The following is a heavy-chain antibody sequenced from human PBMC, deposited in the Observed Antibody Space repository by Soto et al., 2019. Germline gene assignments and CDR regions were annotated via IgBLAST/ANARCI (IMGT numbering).Heavy chain of an antibody. CDR2: IYPGDSDT. CDR3: AVYGYGVSAAAY. Sequence: PGESLKISWDGFGYSFTKFWIAWVRQMPGKGLEWMGIIYPGDSDTRYSPSFQGQVTISADKSIDTAYLQWSSLKASDTAMYYCAVYGYGVSAAAYWGQGTLVTVS. CDR1: GYSFTKFW. D-gene: IGHD4-17*01. J-gene: IGHJ4*02. V-gene: IGHV5-51*01.